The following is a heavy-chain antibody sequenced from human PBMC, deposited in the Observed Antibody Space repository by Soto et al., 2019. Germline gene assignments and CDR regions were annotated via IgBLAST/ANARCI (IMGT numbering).Heavy chain of an antibody. Sequence: ASVKVSCKASGGTFSSYAISWVRQAPGQGLEWMGGIIPIFGTANYAQKFQGRVTITADESTSTAYMELSSLRSEDTAVYYRARGGYSRYGMEVWGQGTTGTVS. D-gene: IGHD2-21*01. CDR2: IIPIFGTA. CDR3: ARGGYSRYGMEV. V-gene: IGHV1-69*13. CDR1: GGTFSSYA. J-gene: IGHJ6*02.